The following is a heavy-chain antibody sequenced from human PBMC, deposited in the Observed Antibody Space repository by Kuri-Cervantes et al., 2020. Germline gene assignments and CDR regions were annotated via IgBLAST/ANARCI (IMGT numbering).Heavy chain of an antibody. CDR3: ARDRYDFWSGYYQKPGVFDY. CDR2: ISSSGSTI. D-gene: IGHD3-3*01. V-gene: IGHV3-48*03. Sequence: GGSLRLSCAASGFTFSSYEMNWVRQAPGKGLEWVSYISSSGSTIYYADSVKGRFTISRDNAKNSLYLRMNSLRAEDTAVYYCARDRYDFWSGYYQKPGVFDYWGQGTLVTVSS. J-gene: IGHJ4*02. CDR1: GFTFSSYE.